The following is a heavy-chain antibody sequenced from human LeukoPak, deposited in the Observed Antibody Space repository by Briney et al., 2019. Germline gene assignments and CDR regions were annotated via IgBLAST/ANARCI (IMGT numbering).Heavy chain of an antibody. CDR1: GYTFTGYY. D-gene: IGHD2-2*01. V-gene: IGHV1-2*02. CDR3: ARERLRGNEFSSTRTFDH. J-gene: IGHJ4*02. CDR2: INPNSGGT. Sequence: GASVKVSCKASGYTFTGYYIHWVRQAPGQGLEWMGWINPNSGGTNYAQKFQGRVTMTRDTSISTAYMELSRLRSDDTAVYYCARERLRGNEFSSTRTFDHWGQGTLVTVSS.